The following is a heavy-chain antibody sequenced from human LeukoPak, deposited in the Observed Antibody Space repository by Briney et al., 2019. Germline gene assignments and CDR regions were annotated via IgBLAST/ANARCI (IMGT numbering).Heavy chain of an antibody. V-gene: IGHV3-48*03. CDR1: GFTFSSYE. CDR2: ISSSGSTI. CDR3: ARGGIAAAQS. D-gene: IGHD6-13*01. J-gene: IGHJ4*02. Sequence: GGSLRLSCAASGFTFSSYEMNWVREAPGTGLEWVSYISSSGSTIYYADSVKGRFTISRDNTKNSLYLQMNSLRAEDTAVYYCARGGIAAAQSWGQGTLVTVSS.